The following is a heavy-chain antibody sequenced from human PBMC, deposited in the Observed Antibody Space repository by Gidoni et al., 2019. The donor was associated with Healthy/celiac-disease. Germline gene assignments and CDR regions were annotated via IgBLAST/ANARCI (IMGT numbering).Heavy chain of an antibody. CDR1: GFTFSSYA. CDR2: ISGSGGST. D-gene: IGHD2-15*01. J-gene: IGHJ4*02. V-gene: IGHV3-23*01. CDR3: AKDRVCLGCRVVVAAQFDY. Sequence: EVQLLESGGGLVQPGGSLRLSCAASGFTFSSYAMRWVRQAPGKGLEWVSAISGSGGSTYYADSVKGRFTISRDNSKNTLYLQMNSLRAEDTAVYYCAKDRVCLGCRVVVAAQFDYWGQGTLVTVSS.